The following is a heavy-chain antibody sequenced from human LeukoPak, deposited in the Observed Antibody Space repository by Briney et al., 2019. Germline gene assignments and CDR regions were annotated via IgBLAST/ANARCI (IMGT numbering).Heavy chain of an antibody. Sequence: GASVKVSCKASGYTFTSYDINWVRQATGQGLEWMGWMNPNSGNTGYAQKFQGRVTMTRNTSISTAYMELSSLRSEDTAVYYCAVEDDYGDYGVQGAFDIWGQGTMVTVSS. CDR3: AVEDDYGDYGVQGAFDI. CDR2: MNPNSGNT. V-gene: IGHV1-8*01. D-gene: IGHD4-17*01. CDR1: GYTFTSYD. J-gene: IGHJ3*02.